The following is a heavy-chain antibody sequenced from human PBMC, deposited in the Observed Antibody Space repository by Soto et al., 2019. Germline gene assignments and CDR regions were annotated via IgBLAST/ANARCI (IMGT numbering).Heavy chain of an antibody. Sequence: SSETLSLTCAVYGGSFSGYYWSWIRQPPGKGLEWIGEINHSGSTNYNPSLKSRVTISVDTSKNQFSLKLSSVTAADTAVYYCARARECSGGSCYDYWGQGTLVTVSS. D-gene: IGHD2-15*01. CDR1: GGSFSGYY. CDR2: INHSGST. CDR3: ARARECSGGSCYDY. J-gene: IGHJ4*02. V-gene: IGHV4-34*01.